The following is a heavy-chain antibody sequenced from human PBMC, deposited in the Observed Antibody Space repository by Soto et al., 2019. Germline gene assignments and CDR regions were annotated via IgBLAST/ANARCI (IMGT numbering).Heavy chain of an antibody. J-gene: IGHJ4*02. CDR2: ISAYTGNT. Sequence: QVQLVQSGAEVKKPGASVKVSCKASGYTFSSYGINWVRQAPGQGLEWMGWISAYTGNTNYAQKLQGRVTMTTDTATSTAYRELRSLRSADTAVDYCARGTTVETGSYWGQGTLVTVSS. CDR1: GYTFSSYG. V-gene: IGHV1-18*01. D-gene: IGHD4-17*01. CDR3: ARGTTVETGSY.